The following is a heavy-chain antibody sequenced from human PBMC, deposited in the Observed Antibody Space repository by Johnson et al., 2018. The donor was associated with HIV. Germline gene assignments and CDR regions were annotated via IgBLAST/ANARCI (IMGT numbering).Heavy chain of an antibody. J-gene: IGHJ3*02. Sequence: QVQLVESGGGVVQPGRSLRLSCAASGFTFSRYAMHWVRRAPGKGLEWMAIISYDGSNKYYADSAKGRFTISRDNSMNTLYLQMNSLRAEDTAVYYCARASYVDAFDIWGQGTMVTVSS. CDR1: GFTFSRYA. V-gene: IGHV3-30-3*01. CDR2: ISYDGSNK. D-gene: IGHD1-26*01. CDR3: ARASYVDAFDI.